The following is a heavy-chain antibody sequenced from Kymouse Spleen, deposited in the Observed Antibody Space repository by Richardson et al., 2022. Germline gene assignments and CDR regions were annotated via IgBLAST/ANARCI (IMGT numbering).Heavy chain of an antibody. CDR2: IWYDGSNK. CDR3: ASLWFGESHYYYYGMDV. D-gene: IGHD3-10*01. V-gene: IGHV3-33*01. J-gene: IGHJ6*02. CDR1: GFTFSSYG. Sequence: QVQLVESGGGVVQPGRSLRLSCAASGFTFSSYGMHWVRQAPGKGLEWVAVIWYDGSNKYYADSVKGRFTISRDNSKNTLYLQMNSLRAEDTAVYYCASLWFGESHYYYYGMDVWGQGTTVTVSS.